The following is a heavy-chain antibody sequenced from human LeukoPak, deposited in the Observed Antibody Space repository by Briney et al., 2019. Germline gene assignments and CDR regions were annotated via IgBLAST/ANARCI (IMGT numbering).Heavy chain of an antibody. J-gene: IGHJ4*02. CDR1: GFTFSSYA. V-gene: IGHV3-23*01. Sequence: GGSLRLSCAASGFTFSSYAMSWVRQPPGKGLEWVSGISTSGGSSSYADSVKGRFTISRDNPRNTLYMQMNSLRAEDTALYYCAIMHPYYDGSGYWVQWGQGTLVTVSS. CDR3: AIMHPYYDGSGYWVQ. D-gene: IGHD3-22*01. CDR2: ISTSGGSS.